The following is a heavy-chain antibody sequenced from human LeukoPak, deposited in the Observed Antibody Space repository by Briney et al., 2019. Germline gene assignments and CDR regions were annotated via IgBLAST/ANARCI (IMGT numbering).Heavy chain of an antibody. CDR3: ARGTYGYYMDV. Sequence: SETLSLTCTVSGGSVSSSSYYWGWIRQPPMKGLEWIGSIYYSGSTEYNLSLKSRVTISLDTSKNQFSLKLSSVTAADTAVYFCARGTYGYYMDVWGKGTTVTVSS. CDR2: IYYSGST. V-gene: IGHV4-39*07. J-gene: IGHJ6*03. CDR1: GGSVSSSSYY. D-gene: IGHD4-17*01.